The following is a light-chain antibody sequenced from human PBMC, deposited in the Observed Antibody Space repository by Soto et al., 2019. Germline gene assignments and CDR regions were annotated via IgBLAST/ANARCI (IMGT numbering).Light chain of an antibody. CDR1: QSISSSY. J-gene: IGKJ3*01. V-gene: IGKV3-20*01. Sequence: EIVLTQSPGTLSLSPGERATLSCRASQSISSSYLVWYQQKPGQAPRLLIYGASSRATGIPDRFSGSGSGTEFTLTISRLEPEDFAVYYCQQYGNSPFTFGPGTKVDIK. CDR2: GAS. CDR3: QQYGNSPFT.